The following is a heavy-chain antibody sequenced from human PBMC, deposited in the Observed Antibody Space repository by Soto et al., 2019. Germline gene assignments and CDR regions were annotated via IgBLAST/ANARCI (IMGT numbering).Heavy chain of an antibody. J-gene: IGHJ4*02. D-gene: IGHD3-3*01. CDR1: GYTFTGYY. Sequence: QVQLVQSGAEVKKPGASVRVSCKASGYTFTGYYLHWVRQAPGQGLEWMGWINPNSGGTKYAQKFQGRVTMTRDTISTAYMELTRLRSDDTAVYYCARGRNFFEALEYWGQGTLVTVS. V-gene: IGHV1-2*02. CDR2: INPNSGGT. CDR3: ARGRNFFEALEY.